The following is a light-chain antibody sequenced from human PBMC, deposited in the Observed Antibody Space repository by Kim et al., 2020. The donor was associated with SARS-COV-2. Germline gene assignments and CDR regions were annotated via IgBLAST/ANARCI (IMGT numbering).Light chain of an antibody. J-gene: IGLJ2*01. Sequence: SITISGTGTSRDVGGYNLVSWYQQNPGKAPKLMIYEVSKRPSGVSNRFSGSKSGNTASLTISGLQAEDEADYYCCSYAGSSTHVVFGGGTQLTVL. CDR1: SRDVGGYNL. V-gene: IGLV2-23*02. CDR3: CSYAGSSTHVV. CDR2: EVS.